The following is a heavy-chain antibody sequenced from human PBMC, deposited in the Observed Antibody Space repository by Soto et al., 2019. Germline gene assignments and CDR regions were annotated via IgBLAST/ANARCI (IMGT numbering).Heavy chain of an antibody. V-gene: IGHV1-2*04. CDR3: AREKGITMANYGMDV. J-gene: IGHJ6*02. D-gene: IGHD3-10*01. CDR1: GYTFTGYY. CDR2: INPNSGGT. Sequence: AASVKVSCKASGYTFTGYYMHWVRQAPGQGLEWMGWINPNSGGTNYAQKFQGWVTMTRDTSISTAYMELSRLRSDDTAVYYCAREKGITMANYGMDVWGQGTTVTVSS.